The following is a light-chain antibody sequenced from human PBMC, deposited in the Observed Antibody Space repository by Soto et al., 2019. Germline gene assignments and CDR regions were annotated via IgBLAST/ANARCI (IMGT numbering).Light chain of an antibody. V-gene: IGKV1-5*01. CDR2: DAS. Sequence: DIQLTQSPYTLSASVGDGVTITCLASQSISSWLAWYQQKPGKAPKLLIYDASSLESGVPSRFSGSGSGTEFTLTISSLQPDDFATYYCQQYNSYSGTFGQGTKVDI. J-gene: IGKJ1*01. CDR1: QSISSW. CDR3: QQYNSYSGT.